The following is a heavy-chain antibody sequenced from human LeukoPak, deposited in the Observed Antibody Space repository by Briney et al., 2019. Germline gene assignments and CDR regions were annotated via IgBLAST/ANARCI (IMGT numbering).Heavy chain of an antibody. J-gene: IGHJ6*03. CDR1: GYTFTGYF. Sequence: GASVKVSCKASGYTFTGYFIHWVRQAPGQGLEWMGWINPNSGGTNYAQKFQGRVTMTRDTSISTAYMELSRLRSDDTAVYYCARAGAQWELGTNDYYYYYMDVWGKGTTVTISS. D-gene: IGHD1-26*01. CDR3: ARAGAQWELGTNDYYYYYMDV. CDR2: INPNSGGT. V-gene: IGHV1-2*02.